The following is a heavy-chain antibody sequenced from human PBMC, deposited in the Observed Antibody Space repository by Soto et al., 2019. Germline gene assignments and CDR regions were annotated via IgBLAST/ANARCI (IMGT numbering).Heavy chain of an antibody. Sequence: GGSLRLTCVGSGFSLANFPMSWHSQTPGKGLEWISYISPRGDNIYYTESVKGRFTISRDNAINSLYLQMNSLRDVDAALYYCANGPHPTIGRPHYFDPWGPGVPVT. CDR3: ANGPHPTIGRPHYFDP. V-gene: IGHV3-48*02. J-gene: IGHJ4*02. CDR1: GFSLANFP. CDR2: ISPRGDNI.